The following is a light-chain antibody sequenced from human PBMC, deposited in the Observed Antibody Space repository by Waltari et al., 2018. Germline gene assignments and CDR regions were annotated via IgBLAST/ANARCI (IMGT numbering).Light chain of an antibody. V-gene: IGLV3-1*01. CDR3: QAWDSSTAV. CDR2: QDS. J-gene: IGLJ1*01. Sequence: SYELTQPPSVSVSPGQTASITCSGDKLGDKYACWYQQKPGQSPWLVLYQDSKRPSGIPERFSGSNSGNTATLTISGTQAMDEADYYCQAWDSSTAVFGTGTKVTVL. CDR1: KLGDKY.